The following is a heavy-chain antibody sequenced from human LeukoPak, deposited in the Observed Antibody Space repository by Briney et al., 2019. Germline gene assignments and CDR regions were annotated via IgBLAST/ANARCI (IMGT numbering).Heavy chain of an antibody. CDR3: ARDRRYYDSSGYYFHWYFDL. J-gene: IGHJ2*01. D-gene: IGHD3-22*01. V-gene: IGHV3-53*01. Sequence: QPGGSLRLSCAASGFTVSSNYMSWVRQAPGKGLEWVSVIYSGGSTYYADSVKGRFTISRDNSKNTLYLQMNSLRAEDTALYYCARDRRYYDSSGYYFHWYFDLWGRGTLVTVSS. CDR2: IYSGGST. CDR1: GFTVSSNY.